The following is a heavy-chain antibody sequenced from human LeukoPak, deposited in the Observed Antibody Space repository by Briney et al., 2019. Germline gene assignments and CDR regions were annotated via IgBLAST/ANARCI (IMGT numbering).Heavy chain of an antibody. D-gene: IGHD2-15*01. V-gene: IGHV4-61*02. CDR2: IYTSGST. Sequence: SETLSLTCTVSGGSISSGSYYWSWIRQPAGKGLEWIGRIYTSGSTNYNPSLKSRVTISVDTSKNQFSLKLSSVTAADTAVYYCARVRAAHDAFDIWGQGTMVTVSS. CDR1: GGSISSGSYY. J-gene: IGHJ3*02. CDR3: ARVRAAHDAFDI.